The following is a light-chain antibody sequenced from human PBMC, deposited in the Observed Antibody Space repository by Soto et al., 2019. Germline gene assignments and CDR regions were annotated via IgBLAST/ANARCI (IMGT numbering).Light chain of an antibody. CDR1: QSVNNNC. Sequence: EIVLTQSPGTLSLSAGERATLSCRASQSVNNNCLAWYQHKLGKAPRLLIYGASIRATGIPDRFSGGWSGTYFPLTISRPEPEYFAVYYCLQYGSSPRTFGQGTQVEIK. J-gene: IGKJ2*01. CDR2: GAS. V-gene: IGKV3-20*01. CDR3: LQYGSSPRT.